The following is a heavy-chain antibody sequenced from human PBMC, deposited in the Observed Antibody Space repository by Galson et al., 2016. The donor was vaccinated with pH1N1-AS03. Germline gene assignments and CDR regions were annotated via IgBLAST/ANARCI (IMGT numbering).Heavy chain of an antibody. CDR1: GFTFSNYA. D-gene: IGHD1-26*01. Sequence: SLRLSCAASGFTFSNYAIHWVRQAPGKGLQWVAVVSDDGYTKYYADSVRGRFTISRDNSENTVFLQMSSLTTEDTGLYYCARVVHEIRGQPNNWLDPWGQGTLVTASS. CDR3: ARVVHEIRGQPNNWLDP. V-gene: IGHV3-30*15. J-gene: IGHJ5*02. CDR2: VSDDGYTK.